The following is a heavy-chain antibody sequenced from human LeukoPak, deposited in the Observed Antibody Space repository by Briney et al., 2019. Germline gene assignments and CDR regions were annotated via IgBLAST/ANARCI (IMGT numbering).Heavy chain of an antibody. CDR2: ISSSSSYI. V-gene: IGHV3-21*01. Sequence: PGGSLRLSCAASGFTFSSYSMNWVRQAPGKGLEWVSSISSSSSYIYYADSVKGRFTISRDNAKNSLYLQMNSLRAEDTAVYYCARGKDTAMVTSAFDIWGQGAMVTVSS. CDR1: GFTFSSYS. J-gene: IGHJ3*02. CDR3: ARGKDTAMVTSAFDI. D-gene: IGHD5-18*01.